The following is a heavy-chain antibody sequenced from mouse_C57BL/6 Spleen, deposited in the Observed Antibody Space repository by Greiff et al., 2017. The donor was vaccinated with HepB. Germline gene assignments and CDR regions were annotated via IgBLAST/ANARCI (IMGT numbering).Heavy chain of an antibody. D-gene: IGHD2-12*01. CDR2: IDPSDSYT. CDR3: ARGDDGAY. Sequence: QVQLKQPGAELVKPGASVKLSCKASGYTFTSYWMQWVKQRPGQGLEWIGEIDPSDSYTNYNQKFKGKATLTVDTSSSTAYMQLSSLTSEDSAVYYCARGDDGAYWGQGTLVTVSA. CDR1: GYTFTSYW. V-gene: IGHV1-50*01. J-gene: IGHJ3*01.